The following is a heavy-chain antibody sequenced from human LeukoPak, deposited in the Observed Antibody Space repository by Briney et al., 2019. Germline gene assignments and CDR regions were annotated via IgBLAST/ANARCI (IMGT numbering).Heavy chain of an antibody. CDR3: TRDLSTHYSIDY. V-gene: IGHV3-23*01. D-gene: IGHD6-13*01. J-gene: IGHJ4*02. CDR1: GVTLSSYA. Sequence: PGGSLRLSCAASGVTLSSYAMSWARQAPGKGLEWVSGISSSGSGGNTYYAASVKGRFTLSRDNSKNTLYLQMNSLRAEDTAMYYCTRDLSTHYSIDYWGQGALVTVSS. CDR2: ISSSGSGGNT.